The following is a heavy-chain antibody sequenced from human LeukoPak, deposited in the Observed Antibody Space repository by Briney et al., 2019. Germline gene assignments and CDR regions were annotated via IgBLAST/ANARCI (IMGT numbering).Heavy chain of an antibody. D-gene: IGHD3-16*01. V-gene: IGHV3-7*01. CDR3: VAWGSLVV. J-gene: IGHJ4*02. CDR2: IKEDGTRK. CDR1: GFTVDTYW. Sequence: GGSLRLSCVASGFTVDTYWMSWVRQAPGKGLDWVAHIKEDGTRKYYVDSVRGRFTISRDNAKNSSFLQMNSLRVEDTAVFYCVAWGSLVVWGQGTLVTVSS.